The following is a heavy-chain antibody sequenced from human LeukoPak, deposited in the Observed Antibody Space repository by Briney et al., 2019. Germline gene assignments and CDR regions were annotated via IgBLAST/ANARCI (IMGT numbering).Heavy chain of an antibody. J-gene: IGHJ6*02. CDR3: TREAYYYGSGSYFSGYGLDV. Sequence: GGSLRLSCTASGLSFGDYAMNWVRLAPGKGLEWVGFIRSKAYGGTTEHAASVKGRFTISRDDSKSIAYLQMNSLDTEDTAVYYCTREAYYYGSGSYFSGYGLDVWGQGTTVTVSS. CDR2: IRSKAYGGTT. V-gene: IGHV3-49*04. D-gene: IGHD3-10*01. CDR1: GLSFGDYA.